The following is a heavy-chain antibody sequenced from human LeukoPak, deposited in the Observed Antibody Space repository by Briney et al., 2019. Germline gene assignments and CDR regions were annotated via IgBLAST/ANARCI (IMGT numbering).Heavy chain of an antibody. CDR3: ARVGYSSSWSPSDY. CDR2: IKDDGSGK. D-gene: IGHD6-13*01. Sequence: TGGSLRLPCAASGFTFSNYWMSWVRQAPGKGLEWVANIKDDGSGKYYVDSLKGRFTISRDNAKNSLYLQMNSLRAEDTAVYYCARVGYSSSWSPSDYWGQGALVTVSS. J-gene: IGHJ4*02. V-gene: IGHV3-7*01. CDR1: GFTFSNYW.